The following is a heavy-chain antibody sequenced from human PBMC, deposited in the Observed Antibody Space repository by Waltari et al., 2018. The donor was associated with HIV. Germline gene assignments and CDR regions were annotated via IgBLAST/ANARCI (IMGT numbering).Heavy chain of an antibody. V-gene: IGHV1-18*01. Sequence: QVQLVQSGDEVKKPGASVKVSCKTSGYHFTNYGLTWVRQAPGQGLEWMGWISAYNGNTNFAQRFQGRVTMTTDTSTSTAYMELRSLRSDDTAVFYCARVQLIMVTFGGDFAPQFFEYWGQGTLVTVSS. CDR1: GYHFTNYG. D-gene: IGHD3-16*01. J-gene: IGHJ4*02. CDR3: ARVQLIMVTFGGDFAPQFFEY. CDR2: ISAYNGNT.